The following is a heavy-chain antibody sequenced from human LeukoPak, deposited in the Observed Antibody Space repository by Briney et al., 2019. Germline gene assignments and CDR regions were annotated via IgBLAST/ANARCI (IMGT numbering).Heavy chain of an antibody. CDR2: ISGSGHNT. CDR1: GFTLSSYA. Sequence: PGGSLRLSCAASGFTLSSYAMNWVRQAPGKGLEWVSVISGSGHNTYFADSVKGRFTISRDNSQNTLYLQMHSLRAEDTAVYYCAKQAIEVAIRSGQYYFDYWGQGTLVTVSS. J-gene: IGHJ4*02. V-gene: IGHV3-23*01. CDR3: AKQAIEVAIRSGQYYFDY. D-gene: IGHD6-19*01.